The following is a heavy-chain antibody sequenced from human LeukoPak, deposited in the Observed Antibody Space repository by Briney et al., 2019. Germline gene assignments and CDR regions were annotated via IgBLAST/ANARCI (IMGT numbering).Heavy chain of an antibody. Sequence: PSETLSLTCTVSGGSISSSSYYWGWIRQPPGKGLEWIGRIYTSGSTNYNPSLKSRVTISVDTSKNQFSLKLSSVTAADTAVYYCARTYYYGSGSYYKWNWFDPWGQGTLVTVSS. CDR2: IYTSGST. CDR1: GGSISSSSYY. D-gene: IGHD3-10*01. V-gene: IGHV4-39*07. CDR3: ARTYYYGSGSYYKWNWFDP. J-gene: IGHJ5*02.